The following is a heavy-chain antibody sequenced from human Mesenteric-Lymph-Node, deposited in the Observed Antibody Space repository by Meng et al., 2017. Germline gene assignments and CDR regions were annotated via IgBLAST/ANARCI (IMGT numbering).Heavy chain of an antibody. V-gene: IGHV3-30*04. D-gene: IGHD3-10*01. J-gene: IGHJ3*02. Sequence: GGSLRLSCAASGFTFSSYAMHWVRQAPGKGLEWMAVISYDGSNKYYADSVKGRFTISRDNSKNTLYLQMNSPRAEDTAVYYCARQRGYRWFGEWHAFDIWGQGTMVTVSS. CDR1: GFTFSSYA. CDR2: ISYDGSNK. CDR3: ARQRGYRWFGEWHAFDI.